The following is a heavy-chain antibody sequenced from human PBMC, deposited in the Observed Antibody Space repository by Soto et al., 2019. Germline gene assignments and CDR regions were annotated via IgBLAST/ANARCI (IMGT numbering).Heavy chain of an antibody. J-gene: IGHJ5*02. CDR3: ARGGVEWELHTSNWFDP. D-gene: IGHD1-26*01. CDR1: GFTFSSYA. CDR2: ISYDGSNK. Sequence: QVQLVESGGGVVQPGRSLRLSCAASGFTFSSYAMHWVRQAPGKGLEWVAVISYDGSNKYYADSVKGRFTISRDNSKNPLYLQMNSLRAEDTAVYYCARGGVEWELHTSNWFDPWGQGTLVTVSS. V-gene: IGHV3-30-3*01.